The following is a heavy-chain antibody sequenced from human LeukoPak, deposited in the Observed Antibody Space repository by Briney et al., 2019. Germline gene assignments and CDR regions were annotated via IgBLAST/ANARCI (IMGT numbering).Heavy chain of an antibody. CDR1: GDSFSTYY. CDR3: ARREAVTGTPRAWFDP. Sequence: SETLSLTCTVSGDSFSTYYWTWIRQPPGKGLEWIGYIYSGGSTNYNPSLKSRVTISLDTSKNQFSLKLTSVTAADTDVYYCARREAVTGTPRAWFDPWGQGTLVTVSS. CDR2: IYSGGST. V-gene: IGHV4-59*08. J-gene: IGHJ5*02. D-gene: IGHD6-19*01.